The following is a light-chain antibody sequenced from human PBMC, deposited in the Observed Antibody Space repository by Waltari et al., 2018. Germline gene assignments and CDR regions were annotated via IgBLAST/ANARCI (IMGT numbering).Light chain of an antibody. V-gene: IGKV4-1*01. Sequence: DIVMTQSPDSLAVSLGERVTINCKSSQSVLYSSNSPNYLAWYQQKPGQPPKLLIYWASARESGVPDRFSGSESGTDFTLTISSLQAEDVAVYYCQQYYDIPWTFGQGTKVEIK. J-gene: IGKJ1*01. CDR2: WAS. CDR3: QQYYDIPWT. CDR1: QSVLYSSNSPNY.